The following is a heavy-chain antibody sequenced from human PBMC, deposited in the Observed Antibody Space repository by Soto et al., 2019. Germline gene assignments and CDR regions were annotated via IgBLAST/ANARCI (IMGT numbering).Heavy chain of an antibody. D-gene: IGHD4-4*01. Sequence: PGGSLRLSCAASGFTFSSYGMHWVRQAPGKGLEWVAVIWYDGSNKYYADSVKGRFTISRDNSKNTLYLQMNSLRAEDTAVYYCARDFVGNPFDYWGQGTLVTVSS. J-gene: IGHJ4*02. CDR1: GFTFSSYG. CDR3: ARDFVGNPFDY. V-gene: IGHV3-33*01. CDR2: IWYDGSNK.